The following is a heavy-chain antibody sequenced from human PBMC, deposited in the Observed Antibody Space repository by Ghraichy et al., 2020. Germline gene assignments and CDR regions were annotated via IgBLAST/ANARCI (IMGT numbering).Heavy chain of an antibody. D-gene: IGHD3-10*01. CDR3: AREMYYYGSGRNYGMDV. CDR1: GFTFSSYA. Sequence: GGSLRLSCAASGFTFSSYAMHWVRQAPGKGLEWVAVISYDGSNKYYADSVKGRFTISRDNSKNTLYLQMNSLRAEDTAVYYCAREMYYYGSGRNYGMDVWGQGTTVTVSS. J-gene: IGHJ6*02. CDR2: ISYDGSNK. V-gene: IGHV3-30*04.